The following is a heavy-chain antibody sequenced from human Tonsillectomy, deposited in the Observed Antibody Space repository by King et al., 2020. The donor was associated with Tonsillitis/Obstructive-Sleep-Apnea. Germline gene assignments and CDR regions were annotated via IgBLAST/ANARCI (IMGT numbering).Heavy chain of an antibody. J-gene: IGHJ4*02. D-gene: IGHD6-13*01. V-gene: IGHV3-74*01. CDR3: AREVAAAGRSFDY. Sequence: VQLVESGGGLVQPGGSLRLSCAASGFTFSSYCMHWVRQAPGKGRVWVSRIISDGSSTTYADSVKGRITNPSNNAKNTLYLQMNSLRAEATAVYYCAREVAAAGRSFDYGGQGTLVTVSS. CDR2: IISDGSST. CDR1: GFTFSSYC.